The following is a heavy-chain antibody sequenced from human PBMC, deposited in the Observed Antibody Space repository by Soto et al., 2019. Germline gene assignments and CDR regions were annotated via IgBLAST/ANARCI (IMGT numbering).Heavy chain of an antibody. CDR2: ISTDNGQT. Sequence: QVQLVQSGAEVKKPGASVKVSCQASGYTFTNIGISWVRQAPRQGLEWMGWISTDNGQTDSARKFQGRVIMTTDSSTSSAYLELKSLRSDDTAMYYCARDGVGGGSSGICYYQRGLDVWGQGTTVTVSS. CDR3: ARDGVGGGSSGICYYQRGLDV. V-gene: IGHV1-18*01. D-gene: IGHD1-26*01. J-gene: IGHJ6*02. CDR1: GYTFTNIG.